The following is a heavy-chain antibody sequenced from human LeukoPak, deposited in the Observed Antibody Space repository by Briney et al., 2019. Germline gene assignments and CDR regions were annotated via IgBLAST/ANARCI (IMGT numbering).Heavy chain of an antibody. CDR1: GGSISSSNYY. V-gene: IGHV4-39*01. CDR2: IYYSGST. CDR3: GKWGGGEYSSSSSVSY. Sequence: SETLSLTCTVSGGSISSSNYYWGWIRQPPGKGLEWIGSIYYSGSTYYNPSPKGRVTISVDTSKNQFSLKLSSVTAADTAVYYWGKWGGGEYSSSSSVSYWGQGTLVTVSS. J-gene: IGHJ4*02. D-gene: IGHD6-6*01.